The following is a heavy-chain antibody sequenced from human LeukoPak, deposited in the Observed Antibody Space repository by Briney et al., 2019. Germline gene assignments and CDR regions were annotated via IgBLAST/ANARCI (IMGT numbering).Heavy chain of an antibody. V-gene: IGHV1-18*01. Sequence: GASVKVSCKASGYTFTSYGISWVRQAPGQGLEWMGWISAYNGNTNYAQKLQGRVTMTTDTSTSTAYMELRSLRSDDTAVYYCARLDGNYYYYYYMDVWGKGTMVTISS. CDR2: ISAYNGNT. D-gene: IGHD1-1*01. CDR1: GYTFTSYG. CDR3: ARLDGNYYYYYYMDV. J-gene: IGHJ6*03.